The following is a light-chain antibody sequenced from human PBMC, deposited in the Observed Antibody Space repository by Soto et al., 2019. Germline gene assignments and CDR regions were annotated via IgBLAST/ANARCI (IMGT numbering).Light chain of an antibody. J-gene: IGKJ1*01. V-gene: IGKV1-39*01. Sequence: DIQMTQSPSSLSASVGDRVTITCRASQSISSYLNWYQQKPGKAPKLLIYAASSLQSGVPSRFSGSGSGTDFTLTISSLQPEDFATYYCQQSDSTPHAFGQGNKVENK. CDR1: QSISSY. CDR2: AAS. CDR3: QQSDSTPHA.